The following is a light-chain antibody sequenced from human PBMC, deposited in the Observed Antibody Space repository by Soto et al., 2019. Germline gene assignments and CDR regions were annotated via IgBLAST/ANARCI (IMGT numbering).Light chain of an antibody. V-gene: IGKV3-11*01. CDR3: QQRSNWPRT. Sequence: EIVLTQSPATLSLSPGERATLSCRASQSVSSYLAWYQQKPGQAPRLLIYDASNRATGIPARFSGSGSGTDFTLTISSLEPEDFAVYYCQQRSNWPRTFGGGTKVELK. J-gene: IGKJ4*01. CDR2: DAS. CDR1: QSVSSY.